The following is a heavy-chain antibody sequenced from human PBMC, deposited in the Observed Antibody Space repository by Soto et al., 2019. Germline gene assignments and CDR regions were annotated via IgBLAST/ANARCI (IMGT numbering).Heavy chain of an antibody. Sequence: DVQLLESGGHLVQPGGSLRLSCAASGFTFSSYAMSWVRQAPGKGLEWVSSVSAGGDMTYYSDSVKGRFTISRDNSSYALFLQMNRLRIEDTALYYCARGDRGGSGSPASYYYSGLDVWGQGATVTVS. CDR2: VSAGGDMT. CDR3: ARGDRGGSGSPASYYYSGLDV. J-gene: IGHJ6*02. D-gene: IGHD3-10*01. V-gene: IGHV3-23*01. CDR1: GFTFSSYA.